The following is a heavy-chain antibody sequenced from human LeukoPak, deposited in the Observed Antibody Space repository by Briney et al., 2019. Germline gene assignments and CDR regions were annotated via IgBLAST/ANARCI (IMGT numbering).Heavy chain of an antibody. CDR2: ISNSSSTI. Sequence: GGSLRLSCAASGFTFSSYSMNWVRQAPGKGLEWVSYISNSSSTIYYADSVKGRFTISRDNAKSSLYLQMNCLRAEDTAVYYCASPRREYSSSSVYYYYYMDVWGKGTTVTVSS. CDR1: GFTFSSYS. J-gene: IGHJ6*03. V-gene: IGHV3-48*01. CDR3: ASPRREYSSSSVYYYYYMDV. D-gene: IGHD6-6*01.